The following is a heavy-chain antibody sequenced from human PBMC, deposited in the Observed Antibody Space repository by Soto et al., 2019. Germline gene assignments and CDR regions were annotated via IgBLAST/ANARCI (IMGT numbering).Heavy chain of an antibody. J-gene: IGHJ4*02. D-gene: IGHD4-17*01. V-gene: IGHV4-31*03. CDR3: AGGNDYGDYVEDY. CDR1: GGSISSGSYY. Sequence: QVQLQESGPGLVKPSQTLSLTCTVSGGSISSGSYYWSWIRQHPGKGLEWIGYIYYSGSTYYNPSRKSRVTISVDTSKNQFSLKLSSVTAADTAVYYCAGGNDYGDYVEDYWGQGTLVTVSS. CDR2: IYYSGST.